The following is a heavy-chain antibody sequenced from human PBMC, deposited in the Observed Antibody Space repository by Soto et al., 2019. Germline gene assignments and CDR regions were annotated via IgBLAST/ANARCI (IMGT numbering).Heavy chain of an antibody. D-gene: IGHD4-17*01. J-gene: IGHJ4*02. CDR3: ARGGDYADPFDF. CDR2: TYSSGST. CDR1: GGYISGYY. V-gene: IGHV4-59*01. Sequence: QVQLQESGPGLVKPAETLSLTCTVSGGYISGYYWTWIRQPPGKGLEWIGFTYSSGSTTSNPSLKSRVSISIDTSRKEFSLKLTSVTPADTAVYYCARGGDYADPFDFWGQGTLVPVSS.